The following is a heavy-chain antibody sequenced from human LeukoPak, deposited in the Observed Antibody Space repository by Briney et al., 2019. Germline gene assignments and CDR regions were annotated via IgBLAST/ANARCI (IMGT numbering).Heavy chain of an antibody. D-gene: IGHD3/OR15-3a*01. Sequence: GGSLRLSCAASRFTFSSYWMGWVRQAPGKGLEWVANIKQDGCEKYYVDSVKGRFTISRDNAKNSLYLQMNSLRAEDTAVYYCARWRTAYDYWGQGTLVTVSS. CDR2: IKQDGCEK. V-gene: IGHV3-7*04. CDR1: RFTFSSYW. CDR3: ARWRTAYDY. J-gene: IGHJ4*02.